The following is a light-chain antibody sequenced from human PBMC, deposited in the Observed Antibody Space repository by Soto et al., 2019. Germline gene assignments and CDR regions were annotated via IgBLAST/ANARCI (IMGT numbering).Light chain of an antibody. V-gene: IGKV1-39*01. CDR1: QTISTN. CDR3: QQSYSDPPT. CDR2: AAS. J-gene: IGKJ4*01. Sequence: DIQMTQSPCSLSAAVGDIVTVTCRASQTISTNLNWYQQKPGKAPNLLISAASSLQSGVPSRFSGSGSGTEFTLTISTLQPEDFATYYCQQSYSDPPTFGGGTKVEI.